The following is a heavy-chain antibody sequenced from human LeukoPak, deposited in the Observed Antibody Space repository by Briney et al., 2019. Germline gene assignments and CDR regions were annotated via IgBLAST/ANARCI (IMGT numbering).Heavy chain of an antibody. Sequence: GGSLRLSCAASGFTFSSYWMHWVRQAPGKGLVWVSRINSDGSSTSYADSVKGRFTISRDNAKNTLYLQMNSLRADDTAVYYCARDVGFIVGATPGAFDIWGQGTMVTVSS. V-gene: IGHV3-74*01. CDR2: INSDGSST. J-gene: IGHJ3*02. CDR1: GFTFSSYW. D-gene: IGHD1-26*01. CDR3: ARDVGFIVGATPGAFDI.